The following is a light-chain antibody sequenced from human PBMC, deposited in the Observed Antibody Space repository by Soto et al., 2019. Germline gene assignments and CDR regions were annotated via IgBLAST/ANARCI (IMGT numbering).Light chain of an antibody. Sequence: DIQLTQSPSFLSASVGDRVIITCRASQGISSYLAWYQQKPGKAPKLLIYAASTLQSGVPSRFSGSGSGAEFTLTISSLQPEDFATYYCQQLNSYPLTFGGGTKVEIK. CDR2: AAS. CDR1: QGISSY. CDR3: QQLNSYPLT. V-gene: IGKV1-9*01. J-gene: IGKJ4*01.